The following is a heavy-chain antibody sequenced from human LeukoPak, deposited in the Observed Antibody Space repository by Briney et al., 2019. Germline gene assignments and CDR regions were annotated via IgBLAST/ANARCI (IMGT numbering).Heavy chain of an antibody. Sequence: GGSLRLSCSASGFTFSSYEMNWVRQAPGKGLEGGSYISSSGSTIYYAAYVKGRFTISRDNAKTSLYLQMNSLRAEDTAVYYCAREDGYSFDYWGQGTLVTVSS. CDR1: GFTFSSYE. D-gene: IGHD5-18*01. CDR2: ISSSGSTI. V-gene: IGHV3-48*03. CDR3: AREDGYSFDY. J-gene: IGHJ4*02.